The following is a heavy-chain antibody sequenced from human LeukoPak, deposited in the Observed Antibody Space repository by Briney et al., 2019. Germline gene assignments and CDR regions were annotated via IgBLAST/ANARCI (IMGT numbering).Heavy chain of an antibody. J-gene: IGHJ4*02. CDR2: INSDGSST. D-gene: IGHD3-3*01. V-gene: IGHV3-74*01. Sequence: GGSLRLSCAASGFTFSSYWMHWVRQAPGKGLVWVSRINSDGSSTSYADSVKGRFTISRDNAKNKLYLQMNSLRAEDTAVYYCARERITIFGVVTGGFDYWGQGTLVTVSS. CDR3: ARERITIFGVVTGGFDY. CDR1: GFTFSSYW.